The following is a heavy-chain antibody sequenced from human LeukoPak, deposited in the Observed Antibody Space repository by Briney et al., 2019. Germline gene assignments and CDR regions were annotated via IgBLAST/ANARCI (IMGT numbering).Heavy chain of an antibody. Sequence: GGSLRLSCVVSRFTFSTYTMNWVRQAPGKGLEWVSSISSSSSYIYYADSVKGRFTISRDNAKNSLYLQMNSLRAEDTAVYYCARGEDTAMVTGGYNWFDPWGQGTLVTVSS. J-gene: IGHJ5*02. CDR2: ISSSSSYI. V-gene: IGHV3-21*01. CDR3: ARGEDTAMVTGGYNWFDP. D-gene: IGHD5-18*01. CDR1: RFTFSTYT.